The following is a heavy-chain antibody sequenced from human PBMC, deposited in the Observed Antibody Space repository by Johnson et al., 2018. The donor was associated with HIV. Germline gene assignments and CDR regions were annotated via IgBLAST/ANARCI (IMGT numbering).Heavy chain of an antibody. J-gene: IGHJ3*02. CDR3: AKDVSVVTPSGSFDI. V-gene: IGHV3-30*04. CDR1: GFTFSSYA. CDR2: ISYDGRNK. D-gene: IGHD4-23*01. Sequence: QVQLVEPGGGVVQPGRSLRLSCAASGFTFSSYAMHWVRQAPGKGLEWVAVISYDGRNKYYADSVKGRFTISRDDSKNTLYLRLNSLRPEDSAVYYCAKDVSVVTPSGSFDIWGQGTRVTVSS.